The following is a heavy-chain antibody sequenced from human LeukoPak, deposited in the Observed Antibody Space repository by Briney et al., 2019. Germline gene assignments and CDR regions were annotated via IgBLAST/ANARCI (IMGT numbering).Heavy chain of an antibody. J-gene: IGHJ4*02. CDR2: IYYSGST. CDR3: ARHSRLDKSSLSWADY. Sequence: KPSEPLSLTCPVSGGSISSYYWSWIRQPPGKGLEWIGYIYYSGSTNYNPSLKSRVTISVDTSKNQFSLKLSSVTAADTAVYYCARHSRLDKSSLSWADYWGQGTLVTVSS. V-gene: IGHV4-59*08. CDR1: GGSISSYY. D-gene: IGHD2-2*03.